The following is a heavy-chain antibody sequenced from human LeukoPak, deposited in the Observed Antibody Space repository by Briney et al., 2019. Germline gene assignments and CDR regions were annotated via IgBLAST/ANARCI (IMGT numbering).Heavy chain of an antibody. D-gene: IGHD3-10*01. Sequence: SETLSLTCTVSGGSMNNYYWSWIRQTPGKGLEWIGYIYYSGSTNYNPSLQGRVILSVDTSKNQFSLKLSSVTAADTAVYYCARSGAFDIWGQGTTVTVSS. V-gene: IGHV4-59*12. CDR1: GGSMNNYY. J-gene: IGHJ3*02. CDR2: IYYSGST. CDR3: ARSGAFDI.